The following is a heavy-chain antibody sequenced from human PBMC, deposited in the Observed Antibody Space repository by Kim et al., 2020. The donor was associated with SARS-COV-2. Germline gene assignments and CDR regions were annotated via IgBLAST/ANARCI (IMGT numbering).Heavy chain of an antibody. D-gene: IGHD3-22*01. V-gene: IGHV4-39*01. CDR3: ATKDSSGYGTYFDY. Sequence: NPSLQDRVTMSVDTSKNQFSLKLSSVTAADTAVYYCATKDSSGYGTYFDYWGQGTLVTVSS. J-gene: IGHJ4*02.